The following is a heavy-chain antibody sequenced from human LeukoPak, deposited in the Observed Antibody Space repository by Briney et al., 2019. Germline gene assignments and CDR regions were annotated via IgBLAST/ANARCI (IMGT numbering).Heavy chain of an antibody. Sequence: GGSLRLSCAASRFSLSDNYMDWVRQAPGKGLELVGRIRNKANSYTTDYAASVRGRFTISRDDSKNSLYLQMNSLKIEDTAVYYCAREYYCRLDYWGQGALVTVSS. D-gene: IGHD3-10*01. CDR3: AREYYCRLDY. CDR1: RFSLSDNY. J-gene: IGHJ4*02. CDR2: IRNKANSYTT. V-gene: IGHV3-72*01.